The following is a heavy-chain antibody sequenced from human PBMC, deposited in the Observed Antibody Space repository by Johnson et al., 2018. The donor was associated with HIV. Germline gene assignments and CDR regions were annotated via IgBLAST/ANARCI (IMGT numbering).Heavy chain of an antibody. V-gene: IGHV3-43*01. Sequence: EVQLVESGGGLVQPGRSLRLSCAASGFTFDDYTMHWVRQAPGKGLEWVSLISWDGGSTYYADSVKGRFTISRDNSKNSLYLQMNSLRTEDTALYYCAKDQEWLQLNWGSQDIWGQGTMVTVSS. CDR3: AKDQEWLQLNWGSQDI. D-gene: IGHD5-24*01. CDR2: ISWDGGST. CDR1: GFTFDDYT. J-gene: IGHJ3*02.